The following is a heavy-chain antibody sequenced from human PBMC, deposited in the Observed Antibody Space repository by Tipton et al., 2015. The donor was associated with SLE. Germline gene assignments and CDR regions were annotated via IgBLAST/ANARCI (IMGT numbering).Heavy chain of an antibody. CDR1: GGPISSSNYF. D-gene: IGHD3-22*01. V-gene: IGHV4-39*01. CDR3: AADTSGYYSFDY. Sequence: TLSLTCTVSGGPISSSNYFWGWIRQSPGKELQWIGSIYYTGSTYYNPSLKSRVSISIDTSKNQFSLKLSSVTAADTAVYYCAADTSGYYSFDYWGQGTLVTVSS. CDR2: IYYTGST. J-gene: IGHJ4*02.